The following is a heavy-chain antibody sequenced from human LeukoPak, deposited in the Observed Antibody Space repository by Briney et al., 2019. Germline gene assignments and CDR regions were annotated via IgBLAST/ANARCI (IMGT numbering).Heavy chain of an antibody. D-gene: IGHD3-10*01. CDR3: AKSPYYYGSGSAFDI. V-gene: IGHV3-21*04. J-gene: IGHJ3*02. CDR2: ISSSSSYI. Sequence: PGGSLRLSCAASGFTFSSYSMNWVRQAPGKGLEWVSSISSSSSYIYYADSVKGRFTISRDNSKNTLYLQMNSLRAEDTAVYYCAKSPYYYGSGSAFDIWGQGTMVTVSS. CDR1: GFTFSSYS.